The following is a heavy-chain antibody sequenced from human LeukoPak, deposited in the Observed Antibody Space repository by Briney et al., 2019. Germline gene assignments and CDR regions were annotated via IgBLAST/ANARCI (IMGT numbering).Heavy chain of an antibody. CDR3: ASLRPTGHYYYGMDV. Sequence: SQTLSLTCGVSGGSISSGGFSWSWIRQPPGKGLEWIGYIYHSGSTYYKPSLKSRVTISIDRSKNYSSLNLSSVTAADTAVYYCASLRPTGHYYYGMDVWGQGTTVTVSS. V-gene: IGHV4-30-2*01. CDR2: IYHSGST. CDR1: GGSISSGGFS. D-gene: IGHD5/OR15-5a*01. J-gene: IGHJ6*02.